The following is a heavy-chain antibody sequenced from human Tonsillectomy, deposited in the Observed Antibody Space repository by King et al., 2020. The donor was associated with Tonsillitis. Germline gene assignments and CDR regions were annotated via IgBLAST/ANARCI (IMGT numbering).Heavy chain of an antibody. V-gene: IGHV3-30*02. D-gene: IGHD3-22*01. J-gene: IGHJ4*02. Sequence: VQLVESGGGVVQPGGSLRLSCAASGFTFSSYGMHWVRQAPGKGLEWVAFIRFDGRNKYYADSVKGRFTISRDNSKNTLYLQMNSLRAEDTAVYYCAPSDSSATYVDYWGQGPLVTVSS. CDR2: IRFDGRNK. CDR3: APSDSSATYVDY. CDR1: GFTFSSYG.